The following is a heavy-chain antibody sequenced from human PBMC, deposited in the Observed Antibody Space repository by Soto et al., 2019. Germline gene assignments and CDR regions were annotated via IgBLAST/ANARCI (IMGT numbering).Heavy chain of an antibody. D-gene: IGHD6-19*01. J-gene: IGHJ4*02. CDR3: ARETTQSSGWTLFDY. Sequence: PSETLYLTCAVYGGSFSGYYWSWIRQPPGKGLEWIGEINHSGSTNYNPSLKSRVTISVDTSKNQFSLKLSSVTAADTAVYYCARETTQSSGWTLFDYWGQGTLVTVSS. CDR2: INHSGST. CDR1: GGSFSGYY. V-gene: IGHV4-34*01.